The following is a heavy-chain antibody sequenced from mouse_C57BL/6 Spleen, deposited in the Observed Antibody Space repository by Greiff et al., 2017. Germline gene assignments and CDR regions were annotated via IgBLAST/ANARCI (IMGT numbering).Heavy chain of an antibody. CDR1: GFTFSSYA. V-gene: IGHV5-4*03. J-gene: IGHJ4*01. CDR3: ARLHYYAMDY. Sequence: EVKLMESGGGLVKPGGSLKLSCAASGFTFSSYAMSWVRQTPEKRLEWVATISDGGSYTYYPDNVKGRFTISRDNAKNNLYLQMSHLKSEDTAMYYCARLHYYAMDYWGQGTSVTVSS. D-gene: IGHD1-1*01. CDR2: ISDGGSYT.